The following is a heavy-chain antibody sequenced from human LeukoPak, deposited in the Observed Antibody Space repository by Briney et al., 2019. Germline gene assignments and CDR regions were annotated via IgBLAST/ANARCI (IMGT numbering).Heavy chain of an antibody. CDR1: GGSISDYY. V-gene: IGHV4-59*01. CDR2: IYYSGSP. CDR3: ARDGGSRSSSWYGAFDI. D-gene: IGHD6-13*01. J-gene: IGHJ3*02. Sequence: SETLSLTCSVSGGSISDYYWSWIRQPPGKGLEWIGCIYYSGSPNYNPSLKSRVTISVDSPKNQFSLKLSSVTAADTAVYHCARDGGSRSSSWYGAFDIWGQGTMVTVSS.